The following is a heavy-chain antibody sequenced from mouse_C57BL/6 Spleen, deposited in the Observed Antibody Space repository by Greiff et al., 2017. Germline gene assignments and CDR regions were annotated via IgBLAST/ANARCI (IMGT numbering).Heavy chain of an antibody. D-gene: IGHD1-1*01. J-gene: IGHJ2*01. CDR1: GFTFSDAW. CDR2: IRNKANNHAT. V-gene: IGHV6-6*01. Sequence: EVMLVESGGGLVQPGGSMKLSCAASGFTFSDAWMDWVRQSPEKGLEWVAEIRNKANNHATYYAESVKGRFTISRDDSKSSVYLQMNSLRAEDTGIYYCTRAITTVVADYWGQGTTLTVSS. CDR3: TRAITTVVADY.